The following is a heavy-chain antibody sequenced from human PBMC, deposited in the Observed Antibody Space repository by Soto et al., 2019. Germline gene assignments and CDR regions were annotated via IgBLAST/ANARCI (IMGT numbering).Heavy chain of an antibody. D-gene: IGHD3-22*01. CDR1: GASMNTYY. J-gene: IGHJ5*02. V-gene: IGHV4-59*01. CDR3: ARNLKVVIPKRHNNWFDP. Sequence: PSETLSLTCAVSGASMNTYYWSWIRQPPGKGLEWIGYFYYSGLTNYNPSLKSRVTISVDTSKNQFSLKLSSVTAADTAVYYCARNLKVVIPKRHNNWFDPWGQGTLVTVSS. CDR2: FYYSGLT.